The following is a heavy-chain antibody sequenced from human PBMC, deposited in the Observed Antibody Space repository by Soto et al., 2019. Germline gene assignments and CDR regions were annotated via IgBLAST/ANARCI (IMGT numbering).Heavy chain of an antibody. V-gene: IGHV1-69*13. J-gene: IGHJ6*02. CDR2: IIPIFGTA. D-gene: IGHD1-26*01. CDR3: ARASGSYDYYYYGMDV. CDR1: GSTFSSYA. Sequence: SVKVSCKASGSTFSSYAISWVRQAPGQGLEWMGGIIPIFGTANYAQKFQGRVTITADESTSTAYMELSSLRSEDTAVYYCARASGSYDYYYYGMDVWGQGTTVTVSS.